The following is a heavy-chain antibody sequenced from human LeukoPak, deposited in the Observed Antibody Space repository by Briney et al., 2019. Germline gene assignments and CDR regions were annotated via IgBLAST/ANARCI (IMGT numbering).Heavy chain of an antibody. Sequence: GGSLRLSCAASGFIFPDYWMHWVRQAPGSELVWVARIRGDGRATTYADSVKGRFTISRDNSKNTLYLQMNSLRAEDTAAYYCAKDHTTWSSSWYSDYWGQGTLVTVSS. V-gene: IGHV3-74*01. D-gene: IGHD6-13*01. J-gene: IGHJ4*02. CDR2: IRGDGRAT. CDR3: AKDHTTWSSSWYSDY. CDR1: GFIFPDYW.